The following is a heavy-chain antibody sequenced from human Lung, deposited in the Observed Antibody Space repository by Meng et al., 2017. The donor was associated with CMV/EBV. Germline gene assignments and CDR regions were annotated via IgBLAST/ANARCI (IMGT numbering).Heavy chain of an antibody. V-gene: IGHV1-69*05. Sequence: SXXVAXKASGVTFSGFAISWVRQAPGQGLEWIGWIIPIIGTANNAQKFQGRVTISTDESTSTAYMELSSQRSEDTAVYYCATEYDSSGYYQYWDQGTLVTVSS. CDR3: ATEYDSSGYYQY. CDR2: IIPIIGTA. D-gene: IGHD3-22*01. CDR1: GVTFSGFA. J-gene: IGHJ4*02.